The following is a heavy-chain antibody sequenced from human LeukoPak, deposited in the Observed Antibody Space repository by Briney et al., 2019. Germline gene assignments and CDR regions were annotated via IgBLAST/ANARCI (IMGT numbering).Heavy chain of an antibody. V-gene: IGHV3-48*01. CDR2: ISSSGSTI. Sequence: GRSLRLSCTASGFTFSSYGMHWVRQAPGKGLEWVSYISSSGSTIYYADSVKGRFSISRDNAKNSLHLQMNSLRVEDTAVYYCARGTVAGKAPYWGQGTLVTVSS. CDR3: ARGTVAGKAPY. J-gene: IGHJ4*02. CDR1: GFTFSSYG. D-gene: IGHD6-19*01.